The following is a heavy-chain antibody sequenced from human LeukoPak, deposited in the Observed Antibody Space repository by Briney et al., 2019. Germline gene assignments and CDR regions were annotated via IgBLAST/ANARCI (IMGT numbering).Heavy chain of an antibody. J-gene: IGHJ6*02. D-gene: IGHD2-2*02. CDR3: ARKTLPRYCSSTSCYSDPYYYYGMDV. Sequence: SVKVSCKASGGTFSSYAISWVRQAPGQGLEWMGGIIPIFGTANYAQKFQGRVTITADESTSTAYMELSSLRSEDTAVYYCARKTLPRYCSSTSCYSDPYYYYGMDVWGQGTTVTVSS. V-gene: IGHV1-69*13. CDR1: GGTFSSYA. CDR2: IIPIFGTA.